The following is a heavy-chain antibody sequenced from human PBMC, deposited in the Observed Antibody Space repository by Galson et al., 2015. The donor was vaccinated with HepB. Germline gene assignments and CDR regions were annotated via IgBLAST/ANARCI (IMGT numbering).Heavy chain of an antibody. CDR1: GYTFTGYY. Sequence: SVKVSCKASGYTFTGYYMHWVRQAPGQGLEWMGRINPNSGGTNYGQQFQGRVTMTRDTSISTAYMELSRLTSDDTAVYYCARVKITTIDYWGQGTLVTVSS. V-gene: IGHV1-2*06. CDR2: INPNSGGT. D-gene: IGHD3-16*01. CDR3: ARVKITTIDY. J-gene: IGHJ4*02.